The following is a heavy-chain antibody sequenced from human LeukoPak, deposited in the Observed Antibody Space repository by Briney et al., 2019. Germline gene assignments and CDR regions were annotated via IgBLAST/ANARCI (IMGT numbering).Heavy chain of an antibody. CDR3: ARSRSGSYLLGY. Sequence: ASVKLSCKASGYTFISYYMHWVRQAPGQGLEWMGIINPSGGSTSYAQKFQGRVTMTRDTSTSTVYMELSSLRSEDTAVYYCARSRSGSYLLGYWGQGTLVTVSS. D-gene: IGHD1-26*01. CDR2: INPSGGST. V-gene: IGHV1-46*01. J-gene: IGHJ4*02. CDR1: GYTFISYY.